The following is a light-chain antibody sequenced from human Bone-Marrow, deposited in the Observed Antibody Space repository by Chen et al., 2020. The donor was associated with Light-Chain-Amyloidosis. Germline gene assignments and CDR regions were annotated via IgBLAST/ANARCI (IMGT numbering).Light chain of an antibody. CDR2: EDD. CDR3: QSYQGSSQGV. J-gene: IGLJ3*02. V-gene: IGLV6-57*01. Sequence: NFMLTQPHSVSESPGKTVIISCTRSSGSIATNYVRWYRQRPGSSPTTVIYEDDQRPSGVPDRFSGSIDRSSNSASLTISGPKTEDEADYYCQSYQGSSQGVFGGGTKLTVL. CDR1: SGSIATNY.